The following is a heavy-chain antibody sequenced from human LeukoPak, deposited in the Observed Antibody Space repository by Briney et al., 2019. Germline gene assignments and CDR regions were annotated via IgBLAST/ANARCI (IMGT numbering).Heavy chain of an antibody. CDR1: GFTFTSYG. J-gene: IGHJ4*02. D-gene: IGHD5-18*01. CDR2: TSTGGGST. Sequence: GGSLRLSCAASGFTFTSYGMSWVRQAPGKGLEWVSVTSTGGGSTYYADSVKGRFTISRDNSKNTLYLQMNSLRAEDTAVYYCAKMTGGYSHGYIDYWSQGTLVTVSS. CDR3: AKMTGGYSHGYIDY. V-gene: IGHV3-23*01.